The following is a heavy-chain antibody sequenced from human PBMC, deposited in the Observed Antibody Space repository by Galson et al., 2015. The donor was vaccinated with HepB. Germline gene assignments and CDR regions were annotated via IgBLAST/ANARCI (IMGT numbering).Heavy chain of an antibody. D-gene: IGHD5-24*01. CDR2: INPNSGGT. CDR1: GYTFTGYY. CDR3: ARGDKMATIEGLLDY. Sequence: SVKVSCKASGYTFTGYYMHWVRQAPGQGLEWMGWINPNSGGTNYAQKFQGRVTMTRDTSISIVYMELSGLRSDDTAVYYCARGDKMATIEGLLDYWGQGTLVTVSS. J-gene: IGHJ4*02. V-gene: IGHV1-2*02.